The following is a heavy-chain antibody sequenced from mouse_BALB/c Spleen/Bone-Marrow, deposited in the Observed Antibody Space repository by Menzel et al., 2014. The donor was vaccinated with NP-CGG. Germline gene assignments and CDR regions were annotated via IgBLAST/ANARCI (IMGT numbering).Heavy chain of an antibody. CDR3: ATYDPVLPYFDY. CDR2: INPNNGGT. V-gene: IGHV1-18*01. CDR1: GYTFTDYN. Sequence: EVQLQQSGPELVKPGASVKIPCKASGYTFTDYNMDWVKQSHGKSLEWIGDINPNNGGTIYNQKFKGKATLTVDKSSNTAYMELRSLTSEDTAVYYCATYDPVLPYFDYWGQGTTLTVSS. D-gene: IGHD2-3*01. J-gene: IGHJ2*01.